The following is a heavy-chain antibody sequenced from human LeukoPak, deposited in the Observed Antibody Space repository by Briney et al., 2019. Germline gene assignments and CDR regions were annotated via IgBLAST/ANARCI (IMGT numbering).Heavy chain of an antibody. CDR3: AKKPGGPYSYGYESGDP. CDR2: IRYDGSNK. CDR1: GFTFSSYG. J-gene: IGHJ5*02. Sequence: PGGSPRLSCAASGFTFSSYGMHWVRQAPGKGLEWVAFIRYDGSNKYYADSVKGRFTISRDNSKNTLYLQMNSLRAEDTAVYYCAKKPGGPYSYGYESGDPWGQGTLVTVSS. V-gene: IGHV3-30*02. D-gene: IGHD5-18*01.